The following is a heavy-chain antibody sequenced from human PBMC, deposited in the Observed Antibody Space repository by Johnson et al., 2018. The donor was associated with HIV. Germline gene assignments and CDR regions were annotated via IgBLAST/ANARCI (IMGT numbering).Heavy chain of an antibody. Sequence: QLVESGGGLVQPGRSLRLSCAASGFNFHDFAMHWVRQAPGKGLEWVSLISWDGGSTYYADSVKGRFTISRDNSKNSLYLQIDSLRPEDSGVYYCAKGEAQEGWIQLQAYAFDFWGQGTMVTVSS. CDR3: AKGEAQEGWIQLQAYAFDF. CDR2: ISWDGGST. CDR1: GFNFHDFA. D-gene: IGHD5-18*01. J-gene: IGHJ3*01. V-gene: IGHV3-43D*03.